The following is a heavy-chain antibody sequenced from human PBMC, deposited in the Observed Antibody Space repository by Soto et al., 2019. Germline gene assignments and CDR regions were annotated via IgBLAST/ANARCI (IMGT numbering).Heavy chain of an antibody. V-gene: IGHV4-30-4*01. D-gene: IGHD3-10*01. Sequence: SGTLSLTCTVSGGSISSGDYYWSWIRQPPGKGLEWIGYIYYSGSTYYNPSLKSRVTISVDTSKNQFSLKLSSVTAADTAVYYCARDLRSYGSGSYKANHFDYWGQGTLVTVSS. CDR3: ARDLRSYGSGSYKANHFDY. CDR1: GGSISSGDYY. J-gene: IGHJ4*02. CDR2: IYYSGST.